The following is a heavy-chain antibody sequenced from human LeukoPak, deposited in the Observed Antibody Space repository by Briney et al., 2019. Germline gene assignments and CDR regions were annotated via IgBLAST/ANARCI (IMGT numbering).Heavy chain of an antibody. J-gene: IGHJ4*02. V-gene: IGHV3-30*18. CDR1: GFTFSSYG. CDR3: AKDSGGVDLDY. D-gene: IGHD3-3*01. CDR2: ISYDGSNK. Sequence: GGSLRLSCAASGFTFSSYGMHWVRQAPGKGLEWVAVISYDGSNKYYADSVKGRFTISRDNSKNTLYLQMNSLRAEDTAVYYCAKDSGGVDLDYWGQGTLVTVSS.